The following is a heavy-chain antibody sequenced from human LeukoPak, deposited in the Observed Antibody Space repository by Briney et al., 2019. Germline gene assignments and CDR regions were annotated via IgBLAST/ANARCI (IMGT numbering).Heavy chain of an antibody. V-gene: IGHV4-59*12. CDR2: IYYSGST. CDR3: AREIHYYYYMDV. J-gene: IGHJ6*03. CDR1: GGSIINYY. Sequence: SETLSLTCTASGGSIINYYWTWIRQPPGKGLEWIGHIYYSGSTNYNPSLNSRVTISVDTSKKQFSLKLSSVTAADTAVYYCAREIHYYYYMDVWGKGTTVTVSS.